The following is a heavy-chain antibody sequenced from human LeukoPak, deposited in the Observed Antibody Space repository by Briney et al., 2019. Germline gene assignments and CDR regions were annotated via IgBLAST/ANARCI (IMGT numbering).Heavy chain of an antibody. J-gene: IGHJ6*02. CDR3: ARGPKTGYSSGWYWGYYYYGMDV. CDR1: GGSISSSNW. V-gene: IGHV4-4*02. D-gene: IGHD6-19*01. Sequence: SGTLSLTCAVSGGSISSSNWWSRVRQPPGKGLEWIGEIYHSGSTNYNPSLKSRVTISVDKSKNQFSLKLSSVTAADTAVYYCARGPKTGYSSGWYWGYYYYGMDVWGQGTTVTVSS. CDR2: IYHSGST.